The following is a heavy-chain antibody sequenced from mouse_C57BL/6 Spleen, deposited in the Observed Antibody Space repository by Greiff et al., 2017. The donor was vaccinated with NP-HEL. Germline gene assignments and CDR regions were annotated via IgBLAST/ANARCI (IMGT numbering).Heavy chain of an antibody. CDR1: GYTFTSYW. CDR3: ARTSPSNTWFAY. Sequence: QVQLQQPGAELVMPGASVKLSCKASGYTFTSYWMHWVKQRPGQGLEWIGEIDPSDSYTNYNQKFKGKSKLTVDKSSSTAYMQLSSLTSEDSAVYYCARTSPSNTWFAYWGQGTLVTVSA. J-gene: IGHJ3*01. V-gene: IGHV1-69*01. CDR2: IDPSDSYT. D-gene: IGHD2-10*02.